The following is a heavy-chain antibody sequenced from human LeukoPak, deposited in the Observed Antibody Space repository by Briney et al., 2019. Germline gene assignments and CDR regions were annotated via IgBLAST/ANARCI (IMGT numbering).Heavy chain of an antibody. CDR3: ARGTILSI. D-gene: IGHD2-15*01. J-gene: IGHJ3*02. V-gene: IGHV4-39*07. Sequence: SETLSLTCTVSGGSISSSSYYWGWVRQPPGKGLEWIGEINHSGSTNYNPSLKSRVTISVDASKNQFSLKLSSVTAADTAVYYCARGTILSIWGQGTMVTVSS. CDR1: GGSISSSSYY. CDR2: INHSGST.